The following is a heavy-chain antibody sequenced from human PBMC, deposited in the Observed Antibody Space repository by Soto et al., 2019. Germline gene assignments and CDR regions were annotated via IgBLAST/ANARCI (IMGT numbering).Heavy chain of an antibody. CDR3: AREYDFWSGYYSFDY. Sequence: PGGSLRLSCAASGFTFSSYSMNWVRQAPGKGLEWVSYISSSSSTIYYADSVKGRFTISRDNAKNSLYLQMNSLRAEDTAVYYCAREYDFWSGYYSFDYWGQGTLVTVSS. CDR2: ISSSSSTI. CDR1: GFTFSSYS. D-gene: IGHD3-3*01. J-gene: IGHJ4*02. V-gene: IGHV3-48*01.